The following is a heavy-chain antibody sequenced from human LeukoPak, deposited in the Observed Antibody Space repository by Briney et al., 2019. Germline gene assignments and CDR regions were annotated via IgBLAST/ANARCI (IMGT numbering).Heavy chain of an antibody. V-gene: IGHV1-69*04. CDR2: IIPILGIA. D-gene: IGHD6-6*01. J-gene: IGHJ4*02. CDR3: ARTGIAAHYAFDY. CDR1: GGTFSSYA. Sequence: AASVKVSCKASGGTFSSYAISWVRQAPGQGLEWMGRIIPILGIANYAQKFQGRVTITADKSTSTAYMELSSLRSEDTAVYYCARTGIAAHYAFDYWGQGTLVTVSS.